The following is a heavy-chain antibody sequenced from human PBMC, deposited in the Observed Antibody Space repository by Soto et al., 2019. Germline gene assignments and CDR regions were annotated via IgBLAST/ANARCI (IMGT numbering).Heavy chain of an antibody. J-gene: IGHJ6*02. D-gene: IGHD3-22*01. CDR2: ISYDGSNK. CDR3: AGELDSSGYYYFYYDYGMDV. CDR1: GFTFSSYG. V-gene: IGHV3-30*03. Sequence: PAGSLRLSCAASGFTFSSYGMHWVRQAPGKGLEWVAVISYDGSNKYYADSVKGRFTISRDNSKNTLYLQMNSLRAEDTAVYYCAGELDSSGYYYFYYDYGMDVSCQGTKVTVSS.